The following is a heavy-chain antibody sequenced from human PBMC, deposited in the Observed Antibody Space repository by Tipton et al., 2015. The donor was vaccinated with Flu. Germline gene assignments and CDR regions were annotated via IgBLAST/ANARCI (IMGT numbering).Heavy chain of an antibody. D-gene: IGHD3-10*01. CDR1: GFTFGTYA. CDR2: ISGSGVST. J-gene: IGHJ4*02. CDR3: AQEGGLLYFGEALGGFEY. Sequence: SLRLSCAASGFTFGTYAMNWVRQAPGKGLEWVSVISGSGVSTDYADSVKGRFTISRDNSKNTPFLQMNSLRAEDTAVYYCAQEGGLLYFGEALGGFEYWGQGTLVAVSP. V-gene: IGHV3-23*01.